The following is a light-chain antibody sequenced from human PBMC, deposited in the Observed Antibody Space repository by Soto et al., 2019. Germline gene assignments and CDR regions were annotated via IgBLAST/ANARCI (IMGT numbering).Light chain of an antibody. V-gene: IGKV3-20*01. CDR1: QRVSSSY. CDR3: QQYGSSPCT. Sequence: EIVLTQSPGTLSLSPGERVTLSCRASQRVSSSYLAWYRQKPGQAPRLLIYGASTRATGIPDRVSGSGYGTAFTLTISRLEPEDFAVYYCQQYGSSPCTFGQGTKLEIK. J-gene: IGKJ2*02. CDR2: GAS.